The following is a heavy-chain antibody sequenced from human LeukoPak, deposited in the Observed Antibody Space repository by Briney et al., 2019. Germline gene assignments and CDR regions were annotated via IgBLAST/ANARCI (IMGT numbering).Heavy chain of an antibody. Sequence: PGRSLRLSCTASGFTFGDYAMSWVRQTPGKGLEWVGFIRSKAYGGTTEYAASVKGRFTISRDDSKSIAYLQMNSLKTEDTAVYYCISYYYDTSGYYYCDYWGQGTLVTVSS. CDR2: IRSKAYGGTT. CDR3: ISYYYDTSGYYYCDY. CDR1: GFTFGDYA. V-gene: IGHV3-49*04. J-gene: IGHJ4*02. D-gene: IGHD3-22*01.